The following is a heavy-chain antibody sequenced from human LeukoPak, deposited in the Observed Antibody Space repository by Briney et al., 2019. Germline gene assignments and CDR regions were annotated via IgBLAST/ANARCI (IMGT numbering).Heavy chain of an antibody. J-gene: IGHJ4*02. V-gene: IGHV3-48*03. D-gene: IGHD2-2*01. CDR3: ARALIVVVPAAMGKGDFDY. CDR2: ISSSGSTI. Sequence: GGSLRLSCAASGFTFSSYEMNWVRQAPGKGLEWVSYISSSGSTIYYADSVKGRFTISRDNAKNSLYLQMNSLRAEDTAVYYCARALIVVVPAAMGKGDFDYWGQGTLVTVSS. CDR1: GFTFSSYE.